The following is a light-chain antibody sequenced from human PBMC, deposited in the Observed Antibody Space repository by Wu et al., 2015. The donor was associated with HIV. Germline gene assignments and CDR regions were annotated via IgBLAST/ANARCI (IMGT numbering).Light chain of an antibody. CDR3: QQYNTWWT. CDR1: QSVSRK. CDR2: DAS. J-gene: IGKJ1*01. V-gene: IGKV3-15*01. Sequence: EIVMTQSPGTLSLSPGERATLSCRASQSVSRKLAWYQQKPGQAPRLLIYDASTRATGIPARFSGRGSETDFTLTISSLQSEDFAVYHCQQYNTWWTFGQGTKVEIK.